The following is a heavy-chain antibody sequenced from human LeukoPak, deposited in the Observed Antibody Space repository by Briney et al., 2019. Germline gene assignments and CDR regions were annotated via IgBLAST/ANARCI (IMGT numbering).Heavy chain of an antibody. CDR2: IYWDNNK. V-gene: IGHV2-5*02. Sequence: SGPTLVKPTRTLTLTCTFSGFSLRSAGVGVGWIRQPPGKALDSLALIYWDNNKLYNPSLKRRLTITKDTSKNQVVLTMTNMDPVDTATYYCSHYGDYRFLYYFDHWGQGTLVTVSS. CDR3: SHYGDYRFLYYFDH. J-gene: IGHJ4*02. D-gene: IGHD4-17*01. CDR1: GFSLRSAGVG.